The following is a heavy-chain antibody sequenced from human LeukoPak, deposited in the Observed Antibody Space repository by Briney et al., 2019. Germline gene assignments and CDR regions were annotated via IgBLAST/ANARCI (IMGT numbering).Heavy chain of an antibody. Sequence: ASVKVSCKASGYTFTSYSMHWVRQAPGQGLEWMGIINPSGGSTSYAQKFQGRVTMTRDTSASTVYMELSSLRSEDTAVYYCARVGVRGIGPTWFDPWGQGTLVTVSS. J-gene: IGHJ5*02. CDR2: INPSGGST. CDR3: ARVGVRGIGPTWFDP. D-gene: IGHD3-16*01. CDR1: GYTFTSYS. V-gene: IGHV1-46*01.